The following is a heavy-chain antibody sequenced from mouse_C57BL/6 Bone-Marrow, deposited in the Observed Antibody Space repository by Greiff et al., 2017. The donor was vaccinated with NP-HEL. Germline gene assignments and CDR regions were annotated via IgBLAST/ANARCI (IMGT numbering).Heavy chain of an antibody. CDR3: ARERGYGSSCAMDY. CDR1: GYTFTSYW. V-gene: IGHV1-69*01. J-gene: IGHJ4*01. CDR2: IDPSDSYT. Sequence: QVQLQQPGAELVMPGASVKLSCKASGYTFTSYWMHWVKQRPGQGLEWIGEIDPSDSYTNYNQKFKGKSTLTVDKSSSTAYMQLSSLTSADSAVYYCARERGYGSSCAMDYWGQGTSVTVSS. D-gene: IGHD1-1*01.